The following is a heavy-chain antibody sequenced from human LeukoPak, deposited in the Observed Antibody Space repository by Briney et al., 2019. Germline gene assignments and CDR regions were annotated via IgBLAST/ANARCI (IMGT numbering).Heavy chain of an antibody. V-gene: IGHV3-9*01. Sequence: GGSLRLSCAASGFTFDDYAMHWVRQAPGKGLEWVSGISWNSGSIGYADSVKGRFTISRDNAKNSLYLQMNSLRAEDTALYYCAKDYSSGWYRTLFDYWGQGTLVTVSS. CDR2: ISWNSGSI. J-gene: IGHJ4*02. CDR3: AKDYSSGWYRTLFDY. CDR1: GFTFDDYA. D-gene: IGHD6-19*01.